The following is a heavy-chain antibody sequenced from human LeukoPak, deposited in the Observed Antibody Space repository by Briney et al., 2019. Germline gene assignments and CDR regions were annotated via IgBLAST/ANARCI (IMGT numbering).Heavy chain of an antibody. D-gene: IGHD1-14*01. J-gene: IGHJ4*02. Sequence: GGSLRLSCAASGMTFSNHWMHWVRQVPGKGLEWVSVIYSGGSTYYADSVKGRFTISRDNSKNTLYLQMNSLRAEDTAVYYCARGRNWGQGTLVTVSS. CDR2: IYSGGST. V-gene: IGHV3-66*01. CDR3: ARGRN. CDR1: GMTFSNHW.